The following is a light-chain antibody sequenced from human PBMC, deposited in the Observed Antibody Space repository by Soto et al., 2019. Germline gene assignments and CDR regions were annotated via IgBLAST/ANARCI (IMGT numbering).Light chain of an antibody. V-gene: IGKV1-5*01. CDR2: DAS. CDR3: QEYNSYTGT. Sequence: DIQMTPSPSAMPASVGDRVTIPCRASRSVDLWLAWYQQKPGKAPKLLIYDASSLQSGVPSRFSGSGSGTEFTLTISSLQPDDFGTYYCQEYNSYTGTFGPGTKVDIK. CDR1: RSVDLW. J-gene: IGKJ1*01.